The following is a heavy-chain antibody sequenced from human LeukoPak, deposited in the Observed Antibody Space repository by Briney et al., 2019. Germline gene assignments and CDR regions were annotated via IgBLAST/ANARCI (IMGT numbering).Heavy chain of an antibody. CDR3: AKDYGGNPFDY. CDR2: ISGSGGYT. Sequence: GGSLRLSCAASGFTFSTYAMSWVRQAPGKGLEWVSAISGSGGYTNYADSVKGRFTISRDNSKNTLYVQMNSLRAEDTAVYYCAKDYGGNPFDYWGQGTLVTVSS. V-gene: IGHV3-23*01. CDR1: GFTFSTYA. D-gene: IGHD4-23*01. J-gene: IGHJ4*02.